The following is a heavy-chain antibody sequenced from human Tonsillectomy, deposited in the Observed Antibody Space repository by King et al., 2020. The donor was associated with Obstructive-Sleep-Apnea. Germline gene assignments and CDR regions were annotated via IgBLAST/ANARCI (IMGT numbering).Heavy chain of an antibody. Sequence: VQLVESGGGLVKPGGSLRLSCAASEFTFSDYSMSWIRQAPGKGLEWLSYISFSGCTISYADSVKGRFTISRDNAQNSLYLQMNRLRAEDTAVYYCARYGDDYYFDYWGQGTLVTVSS. CDR2: ISFSGCTI. J-gene: IGHJ4*02. D-gene: IGHD4-17*01. CDR3: ARYGDDYYFDY. CDR1: EFTFSDYS. V-gene: IGHV3-11*01.